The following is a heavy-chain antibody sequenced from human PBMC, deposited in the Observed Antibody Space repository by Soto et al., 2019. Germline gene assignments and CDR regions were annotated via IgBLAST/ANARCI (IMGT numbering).Heavy chain of an antibody. V-gene: IGHV1-2*02. Sequence: ASVKVSCKASGYVFTGFHLHWVRQAPGQGLEWMGWIFPNSCATNYAQKFQGRVTLTRDTSLSTGYMDLPRLTSDDPAHYYCASGRSLKWNWFDRWGQGTLVTVPT. CDR1: GYVFTGFH. CDR3: ASGRSLKWNWFDR. J-gene: IGHJ5*02. CDR2: IFPNSCAT. D-gene: IGHD2-15*01.